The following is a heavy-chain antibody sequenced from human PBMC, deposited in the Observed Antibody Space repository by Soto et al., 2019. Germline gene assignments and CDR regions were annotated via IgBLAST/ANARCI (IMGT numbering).Heavy chain of an antibody. CDR2: VYHIVTA. J-gene: IGHJ4*02. CDR1: GASIGTNNW. CDR3: AVPGRGAFDH. D-gene: IGHD5-12*01. V-gene: IGHV4-4*02. Sequence: QVQLQESGPGLVAPSGTLSLTCAVSGASIGTNNWWCWVRQPPGKGLERIGEVYHIVTANLTPSLKGRATISKDKSKHQFSLTLTSMTAADTALYYCAVPGRGAFDHRGQGTLLTVSS.